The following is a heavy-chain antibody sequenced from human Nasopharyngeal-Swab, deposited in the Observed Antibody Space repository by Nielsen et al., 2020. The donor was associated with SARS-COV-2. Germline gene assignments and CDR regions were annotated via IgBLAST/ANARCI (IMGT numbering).Heavy chain of an antibody. Sequence: ARTLRLSCAASGFIFGASAIHWVRQATGKGPEWVGRIRDKDHNYATTYGASEQGRFTISRDDSTKTPFLQMDSLKTEDTALYYCTTDFYFDYLGPVILLTVSS. CDR1: GFIFGASA. V-gene: IGHV3-73*01. CDR3: TTDFYFDY. CDR2: IRDKDHNYAT. J-gene: IGHJ4*01.